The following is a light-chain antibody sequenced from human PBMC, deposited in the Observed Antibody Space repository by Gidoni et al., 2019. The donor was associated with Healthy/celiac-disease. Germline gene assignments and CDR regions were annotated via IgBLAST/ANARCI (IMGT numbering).Light chain of an antibody. V-gene: IGKV3-11*01. J-gene: IGKJ3*01. Sequence: EIVLTQSQATLSLSPGERATLSCRPSQSVSSYLAWYQQKPSQAPRLLIYDASNRATGIPARFSGSGSGTDVTLTISSLEPEDFAVYYCQQRSNWPLTFGPGTKVDIK. CDR3: QQRSNWPLT. CDR2: DAS. CDR1: QSVSSY.